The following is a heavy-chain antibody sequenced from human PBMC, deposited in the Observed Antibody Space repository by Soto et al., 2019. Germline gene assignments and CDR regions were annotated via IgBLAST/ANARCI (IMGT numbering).Heavy chain of an antibody. Sequence: PGGSLRLSCAASGFTFSNAWMIWVRQAPGKGLEWVGRIKSNADGGATEYAAPVKGRFTISRDDSKNTLNLEMNSLKTEDTAVYYCTTDLRWDLAGMNFLGPGTTVTVSS. CDR2: IKSNADGGAT. CDR1: GFTFSNAW. CDR3: TTDLRWDLAGMNF. D-gene: IGHD4-17*01. J-gene: IGHJ6*02. V-gene: IGHV3-15*01.